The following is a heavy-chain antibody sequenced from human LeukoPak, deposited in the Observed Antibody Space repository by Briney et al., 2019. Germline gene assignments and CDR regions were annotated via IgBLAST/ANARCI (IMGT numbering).Heavy chain of an antibody. J-gene: IGHJ4*01. Sequence: GRSLRLSCAASGFTFSSYGMHWVRQAPGKGLEWVAVISYDGSNKYYADSVKGRFTISRDNSKNTLYLQMNSLRAEDTAVYYCAKGGYDYVWGSLDYWGQEPWSPSPQ. V-gene: IGHV3-30*18. D-gene: IGHD3-16*01. CDR3: AKGGYDYVWGSLDY. CDR2: ISYDGSNK. CDR1: GFTFSSYG.